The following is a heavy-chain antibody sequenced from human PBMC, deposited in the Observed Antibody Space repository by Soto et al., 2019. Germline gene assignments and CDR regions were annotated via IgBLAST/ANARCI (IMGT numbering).Heavy chain of an antibody. D-gene: IGHD3-16*01. CDR2: MNPNSGNT. J-gene: IGHJ4*02. Sequence: QVQLVQSGAEVKKPGASVKVSCKASGYTFTNHDISWVRQATGQGLEWMGWMNPNSGNTGYAHKFQGKVTLTRDTSMSTAYMELNSPGSDDTAVYYCARQDYGPTDYCGQGTLVTVSS. CDR3: ARQDYGPTDY. CDR1: GYTFTNHD. V-gene: IGHV1-8*01.